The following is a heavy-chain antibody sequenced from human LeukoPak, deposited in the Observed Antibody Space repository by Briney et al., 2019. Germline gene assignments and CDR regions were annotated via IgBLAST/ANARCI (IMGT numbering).Heavy chain of an antibody. D-gene: IGHD6-13*01. J-gene: IGHJ4*02. Sequence: GGSLRLSCAASGFTISSYAMSRVRQAPGKGLEWLSAISGSGDSTYYADSVKGRFTISRDNSKNTLYLQLNNLRAEDTAVYYCAKEMGYSSSWYYFDYWGQGTLVTVSS. CDR3: AKEMGYSSSWYYFDY. CDR2: ISGSGDST. V-gene: IGHV3-23*01. CDR1: GFTISSYA.